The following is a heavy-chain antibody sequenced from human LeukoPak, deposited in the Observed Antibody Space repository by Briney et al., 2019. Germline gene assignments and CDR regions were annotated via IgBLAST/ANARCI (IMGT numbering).Heavy chain of an antibody. CDR1: GFTFSDYS. V-gene: IGHV3-48*01. CDR3: ARNKPYDK. CDR2: ISSGSSTI. J-gene: IGHJ4*02. Sequence: GGSLRLSCAASGFTFSDYSMNWVRQAPGKGLEWVSYISSGSSTIYYTDSVKGRFTISRDNAKNSLSLQMNSLRAEDTAVYYCARNKPYDKWGQGTLVTVSS. D-gene: IGHD3-9*01.